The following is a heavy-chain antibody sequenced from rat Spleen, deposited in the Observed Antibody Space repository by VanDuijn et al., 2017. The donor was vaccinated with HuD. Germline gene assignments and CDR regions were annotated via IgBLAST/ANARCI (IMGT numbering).Heavy chain of an antibody. V-gene: IGHV2-6*01. CDR1: GFSLTSYT. CDR2: ISSGGST. Sequence: VQLKESGPGLVQPSQTLSLTCTVSGFSLTSYTVSWVRQPPGKGLEWIAAISSGGSTYYNTALKSQLSISRDTSKSQVFLKMNSLQTEDTAMYFCARYYLDYWGQGVMVTVSS. CDR3: ARYYLDY. J-gene: IGHJ2*01.